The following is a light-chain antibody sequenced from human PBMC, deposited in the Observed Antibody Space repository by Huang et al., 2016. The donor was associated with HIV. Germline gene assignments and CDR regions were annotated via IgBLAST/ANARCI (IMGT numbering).Light chain of an antibody. CDR1: QAISDY. V-gene: IGKV1-8*01. CDR2: AAS. Sequence: AIQMTQSPSSLSASTGDRVTITCRASQAISDYLAWFQQKPGKAPKLLIYAASTLQSVVPSRCSGSGSGTDFTFTISRLQSEDFATYYCQQYYTYPLTFGQGTRLETK. CDR3: QQYYTYPLT. J-gene: IGKJ5*01.